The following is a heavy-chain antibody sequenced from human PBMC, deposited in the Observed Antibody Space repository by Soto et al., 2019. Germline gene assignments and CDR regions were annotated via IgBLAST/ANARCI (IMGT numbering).Heavy chain of an antibody. D-gene: IGHD2-2*01. J-gene: IGHJ3*02. CDR1: GFTFSSYS. CDR2: ISSSSSYI. CDR3: ARAYQGYCSSTSCPII. V-gene: IGHV3-21*01. Sequence: GGSLRLSCAASGFTFSSYSMNWVRQAPGKGLEWVSSISSSSSYIYYADSVKGRFTISRDNAKNSLYLQMNSLRADDTAVYYCARAYQGYCSSTSCPIIWGQGTMVTVSS.